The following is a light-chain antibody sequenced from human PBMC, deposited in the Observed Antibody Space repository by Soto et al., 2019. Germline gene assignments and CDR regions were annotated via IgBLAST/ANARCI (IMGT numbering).Light chain of an antibody. V-gene: IGLV2-14*01. J-gene: IGLJ1*01. CDR3: SSYAGRNNMV. Sequence: QSALTQPASVSGSPGQSITISCTGTSSDVGGYNYVSWYQQHPGKAPKLMIYEVSNRPSGVSNRFSGSKSGNTASLTVSGLQAEDEADYYCSSYAGRNNMVFGTGTKVTVL. CDR1: SSDVGGYNY. CDR2: EVS.